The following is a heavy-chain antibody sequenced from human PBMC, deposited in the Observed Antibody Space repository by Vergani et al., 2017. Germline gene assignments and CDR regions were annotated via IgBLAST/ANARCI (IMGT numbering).Heavy chain of an antibody. J-gene: IGHJ3*02. V-gene: IGHV3-21*01. CDR2: ISSSSSYI. CDR1: GFTFSSYS. D-gene: IGHD3-3*01. CDR3: ARVLDAALRFSPDAFDI. Sequence: EVQLVESGGGLVKPGGSLRLSCAASGFTFSSYSMNWVRQAPGKGLEWVSSISSSSSYIYYAGSVKGRFTISRDNAKNSLYLQMNSLRAEDTAVYYCARVLDAALRFSPDAFDIWGQGTMVTVSS.